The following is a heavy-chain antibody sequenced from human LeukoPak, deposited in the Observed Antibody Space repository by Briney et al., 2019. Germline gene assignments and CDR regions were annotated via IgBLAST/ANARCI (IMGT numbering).Heavy chain of an antibody. J-gene: IGHJ4*02. D-gene: IGHD3-10*01. CDR1: GGSISSGDYY. CDR3: ARAEGWSGELAFDY. Sequence: SQTLSLTCTVSGGSISSGDYYWSWIRQPPGKGLEWIGYIYYSGSTYYNPSLKSRVTISVDTSKNQFSLKLSSVTAADTAVYYCARAEGWSGELAFDYWGQGTLVTVSS. V-gene: IGHV4-30-4*08. CDR2: IYYSGST.